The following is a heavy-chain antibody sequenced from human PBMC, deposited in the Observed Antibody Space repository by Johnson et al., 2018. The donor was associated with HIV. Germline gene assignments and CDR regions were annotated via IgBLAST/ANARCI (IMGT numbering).Heavy chain of an antibody. Sequence: VQLVESGGGVVRPGGSLRLSCEVSGFTFDEYGMSWVRQAPGKGLEWVSGINWNGGSTGYADSVKGRFTISRDNAMNFLYLQMNSVRAEDTALYFCARVLNARAQWALDIWGQGTMVTVSS. V-gene: IGHV3-20*04. D-gene: IGHD2-8*01. CDR1: GFTFDEYG. J-gene: IGHJ3*02. CDR2: INWNGGST. CDR3: ARVLNARAQWALDI.